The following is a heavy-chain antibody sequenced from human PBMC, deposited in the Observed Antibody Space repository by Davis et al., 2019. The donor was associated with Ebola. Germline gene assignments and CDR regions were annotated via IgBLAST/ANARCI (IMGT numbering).Heavy chain of an antibody. Sequence: ASVTVSCKTSGYTFIAYYIHWVRQAPGQGLEWMGWINPNSGGTNYAQKFQERVTITRDMSTSTAYMELSSLRSEDTAVYYCASGYYDGRGYSSPAHFAYWGHGSLVTVSS. V-gene: IGHV1-2*02. D-gene: IGHD3-22*01. CDR1: GYTFIAYY. CDR3: ASGYYDGRGYSSPAHFAY. CDR2: INPNSGGT. J-gene: IGHJ4*01.